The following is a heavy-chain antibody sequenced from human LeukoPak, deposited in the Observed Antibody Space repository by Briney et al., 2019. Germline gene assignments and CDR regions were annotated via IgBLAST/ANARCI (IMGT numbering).Heavy chain of an antibody. V-gene: IGHV3-23*01. CDR1: GFTFDDYA. CDR3: AKGSYYYDSADYFDY. D-gene: IGHD3-16*01. CDR2: ISGSGGNT. J-gene: IGHJ4*02. Sequence: GGSLRLSCAASGFTFDDYAMHWVRQAPGKGLEWVSTISGSGGNTYYADSVKGRFTISRDNSKNTLYLQMSSLRAEDTAVYYCAKGSYYYDSADYFDYWGQGTLVTVSS.